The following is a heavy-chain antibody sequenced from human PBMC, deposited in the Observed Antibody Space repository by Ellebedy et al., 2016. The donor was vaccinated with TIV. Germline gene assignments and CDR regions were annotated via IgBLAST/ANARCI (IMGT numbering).Heavy chain of an antibody. Sequence: SETLSLTCTVSGYSITNYYYWSCIRQSPEKGLEWIGYFSYSGSTKYNPSLKSRVTISVDSSKNQFSLKLTSVTAADTAIYYCARVPRWIEDEILTGYSVFDKWGQGTLVTVSS. D-gene: IGHD3-9*01. CDR1: GYSITNYYY. CDR3: ARVPRWIEDEILTGYSVFDK. CDR2: FSYSGST. V-gene: IGHV4-59*01. J-gene: IGHJ4*02.